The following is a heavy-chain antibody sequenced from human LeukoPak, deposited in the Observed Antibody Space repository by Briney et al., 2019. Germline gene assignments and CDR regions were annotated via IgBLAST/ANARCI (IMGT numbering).Heavy chain of an antibody. V-gene: IGHV3-23*01. CDR3: AKDNYYYDTFDI. Sequence: GGSLRLSCAASGFTFSSYAMSWVRQAPGKGLEWVSAISGSGGSTYYADSVKGRFTISRDNSKNTLYLQMDSLRAEDTAVYYCAKDNYYYDTFDIWGQGTMVTVSS. J-gene: IGHJ3*02. CDR1: GFTFSSYA. D-gene: IGHD3-10*01. CDR2: ISGSGGST.